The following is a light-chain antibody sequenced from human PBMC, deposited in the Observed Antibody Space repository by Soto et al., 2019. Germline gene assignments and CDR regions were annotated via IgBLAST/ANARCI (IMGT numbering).Light chain of an antibody. V-gene: IGLV2-14*03. CDR2: NVS. J-gene: IGLJ2*01. Sequence: QSVLTQPASVSGSPGQSGTISCTGTSSDVGGYDYVSWYQQHPDKAPKLLIHNVSSRPSGVSNRFSGSKSGNTASLTISGLQAEDEADYYCSSYTESTTFVVFGGGTKLTVL. CDR3: SSYTESTTFVV. CDR1: SSDVGGYDY.